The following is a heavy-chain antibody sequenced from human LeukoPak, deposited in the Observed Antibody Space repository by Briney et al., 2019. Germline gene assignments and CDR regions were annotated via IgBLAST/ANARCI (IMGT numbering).Heavy chain of an antibody. CDR2: INHSGST. J-gene: IGHJ5*02. Sequence: SETLSLTCAVYGGSFSGYYWRWIRQPPGKGLEWMGEINHSGSTNYNPSLKSRVTISVDTSKNQFSLKLSSVTAAATAVYYCAKHSPSVRSMYDPFDPWGQGTLVTVSS. V-gene: IGHV4-34*01. D-gene: IGHD3-3*02. CDR3: AKHSPSVRSMYDPFDP. CDR1: GGSFSGYY.